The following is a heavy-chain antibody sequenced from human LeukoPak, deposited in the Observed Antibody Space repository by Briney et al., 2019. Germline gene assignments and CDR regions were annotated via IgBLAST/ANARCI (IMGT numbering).Heavy chain of an antibody. CDR3: ARGRDAVVTLGPNWFDP. CDR1: GGSFSGYY. D-gene: IGHD4-23*01. V-gene: IGHV4-34*01. J-gene: IGHJ5*02. CDR2: INHSGST. Sequence: SETLSLTCAVYGGSFSGYYWSWIRQPPGKGLEWIGEINHSGSTNHNPSLKSRVTISVDTSKNQFSLKLSSVTAADTAVYYCARGRDAVVTLGPNWFDPWGQGTLVTVSS.